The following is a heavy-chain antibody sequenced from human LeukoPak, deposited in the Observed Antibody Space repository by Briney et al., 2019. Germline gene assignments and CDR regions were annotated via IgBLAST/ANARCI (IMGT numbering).Heavy chain of an antibody. CDR2: ISTYDANT. CDR1: GYTFTSYG. Sequence: GASVKVSCKASGYTFTSYGINWVRQAPGQGLEWMGWISTYDANTEYAQKLQGRVTITADESTSTAYMELSSLRSEDTAVYYCARPRYCSGGSCYSGPWGYWGQGTLVTVSS. V-gene: IGHV1-18*01. J-gene: IGHJ4*02. D-gene: IGHD2-15*01. CDR3: ARPRYCSGGSCYSGPWGY.